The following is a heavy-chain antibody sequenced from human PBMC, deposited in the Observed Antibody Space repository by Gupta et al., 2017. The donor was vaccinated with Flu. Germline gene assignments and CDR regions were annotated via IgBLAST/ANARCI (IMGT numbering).Heavy chain of an antibody. Sequence: QVQLVQSGAEVKKPGSSVKVSCKASGGTFSSYAISWVRQAPGQGLEWMGGIIPIFGTANYAQKFQGRVTITADESTSTAYMELSSLRSEDTAVYYCARRTYYGSGSYYGGGTFDIWGQGTMVTVSS. CDR3: ARRTYYGSGSYYGGGTFDI. D-gene: IGHD3-10*01. CDR2: IIPIFGTA. J-gene: IGHJ3*02. V-gene: IGHV1-69*01. CDR1: GGTFSSYA.